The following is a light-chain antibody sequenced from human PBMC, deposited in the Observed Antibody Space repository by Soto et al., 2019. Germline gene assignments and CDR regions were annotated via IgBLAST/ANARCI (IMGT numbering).Light chain of an antibody. CDR3: SSYTSTSTYV. CDR2: DVS. CDR1: SSDVGGYNH. V-gene: IGLV2-14*01. J-gene: IGLJ1*01. Sequence: QSALTQPASVSGSPGQSITISCTGTSSDVGGYNHVSWYQQHPGKAPKLMIYDVSNRPSGVSNRFSGSQSGNTASLTISGLQAEDEADYYCSSYTSTSTYVFGTGTKVTV.